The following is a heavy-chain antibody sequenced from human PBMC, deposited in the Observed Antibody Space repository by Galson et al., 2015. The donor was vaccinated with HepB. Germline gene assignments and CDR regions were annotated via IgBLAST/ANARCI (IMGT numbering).Heavy chain of an antibody. CDR2: MSYDGSNE. V-gene: IGHV3-30-3*01. CDR1: GFTFSHYA. D-gene: IGHD2-21*01. J-gene: IGHJ6*02. CDR3: AKDSIASSGAGWGMDV. Sequence: SLRLSCAASGFTFSHYAMHWVRQAPGKGLEWVAVMSYDGSNEKYAASVKGRFTISRDNSRNTLYLQMNSLRPEDTAVYYCAKDSIASSGAGWGMDVWGQGTTVTVSS.